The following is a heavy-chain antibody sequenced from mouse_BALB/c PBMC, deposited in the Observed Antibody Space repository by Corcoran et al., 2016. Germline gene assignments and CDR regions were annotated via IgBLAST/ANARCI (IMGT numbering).Heavy chain of an antibody. D-gene: IGHD2-4*01. CDR3: ARMITTGFAY. Sequence: QIQLVQSGPEQKKPGETVKISCKASGYTFTNYGMNWVKQAPGKGLKWMGWINTYTGEPTYADDFKGRFAFSLETSASTAYLQINNLKNEDTATYFCARMITTGFAYWGQGTLVTVSA. J-gene: IGHJ3*01. V-gene: IGHV9-3-1*01. CDR2: INTYTGEP. CDR1: GYTFTNYG.